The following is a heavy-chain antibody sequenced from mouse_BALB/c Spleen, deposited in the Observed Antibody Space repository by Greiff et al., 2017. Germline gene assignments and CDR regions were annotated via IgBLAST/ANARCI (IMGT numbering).Heavy chain of an antibody. D-gene: IGHD2-1*01. CDR3: ARWSYGNNYYAMDY. J-gene: IGHJ4*01. Sequence: QVQLKQSGAELAKPGASVKMSCKASGYTFTSYWMHWVKQRPGQGLEWIGYINPSTGYTEYNQKFKDKATLTADKSSSTAYMQLSSLTSEDSAVYYCARWSYGNNYYAMDYWGQGTSVTVSS. CDR1: GYTFTSYW. V-gene: IGHV1-7*01. CDR2: INPSTGYT.